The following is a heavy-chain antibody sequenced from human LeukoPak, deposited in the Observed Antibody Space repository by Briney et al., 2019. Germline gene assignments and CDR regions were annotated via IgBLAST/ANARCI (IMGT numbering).Heavy chain of an antibody. CDR2: INHSGST. CDR3: ATHYDSSGYYLD. Sequence: WIGEINHSGSTNYNPSLKSRVTISVDTSKNQFSLKLSSVTAADTAVYYCATHYDSSGYYLDWGQGTLVTVSS. J-gene: IGHJ4*02. V-gene: IGHV4-34*01. D-gene: IGHD3-22*01.